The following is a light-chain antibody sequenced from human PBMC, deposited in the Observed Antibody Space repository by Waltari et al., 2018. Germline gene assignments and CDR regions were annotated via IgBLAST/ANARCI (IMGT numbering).Light chain of an antibody. V-gene: IGKV3D-15*01. Sequence: DIVMTQSPATLSLYPGESATLSWRASQSVRSTFACFQQKPGQPPSLLIYGKSTRATGIPARFSGSGSGTEFSLTISSLQPEDFATYYCQQYDHWPWTFGQGTRVEAK. CDR1: QSVRST. CDR2: GKS. CDR3: QQYDHWPWT. J-gene: IGKJ1*01.